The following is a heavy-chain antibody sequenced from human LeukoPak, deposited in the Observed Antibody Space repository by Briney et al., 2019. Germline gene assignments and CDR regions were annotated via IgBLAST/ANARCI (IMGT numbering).Heavy chain of an antibody. D-gene: IGHD2-15*01. CDR1: GGSISSYY. V-gene: IGHV4-4*07. Sequence: KSSETLSLTCTVSGGSISSYYWSWIRQPAGKGLEWIGRIYTSGRTGYNPSLKSRVTMSVDTSKNQFSLKLSSVTAADTAVYYCARVDLRAAYFDYWGQGTLVTVSS. CDR3: ARVDLRAAYFDY. J-gene: IGHJ4*02. CDR2: IYTSGRT.